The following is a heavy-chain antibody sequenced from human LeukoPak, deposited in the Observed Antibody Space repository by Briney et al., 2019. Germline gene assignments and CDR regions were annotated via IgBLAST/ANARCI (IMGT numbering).Heavy chain of an antibody. CDR2: IYYSGST. D-gene: IGHD6-13*01. CDR1: VGSISSYY. CDR3: APGIAPNWFDP. Sequence: SETLSLTCTVSVGSISSYYWSWIHQPPGKGLEWIAYIYYSGSTDYNPSLKSRVTISVDTSKNQFSLKLSSVPAADTAVYYCAPGIAPNWFDPWGQGTLVTFSS. J-gene: IGHJ5*02. V-gene: IGHV4-59*01.